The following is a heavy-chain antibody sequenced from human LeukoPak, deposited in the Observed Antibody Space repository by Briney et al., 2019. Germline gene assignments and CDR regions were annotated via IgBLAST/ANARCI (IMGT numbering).Heavy chain of an antibody. J-gene: IGHJ4*02. CDR1: GDSISSYY. D-gene: IGHD3-16*01. Sequence: SETLSLTCTVSGDSISSYYWTWIRQPPGKGLEWLGYLYNSGNTNYNPSLKSRVTMSVDTSTNQFSLRLTSVTAADTAVYYCARGGVSTHDYWGQGTLVTVSS. CDR3: ARGGVSTHDY. CDR2: LYNSGNT. V-gene: IGHV4-59*01.